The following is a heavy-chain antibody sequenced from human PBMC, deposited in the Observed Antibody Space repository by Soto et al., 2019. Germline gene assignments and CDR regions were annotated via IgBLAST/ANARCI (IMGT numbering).Heavy chain of an antibody. CDR3: ARSAQWDGFDP. J-gene: IGHJ3*01. Sequence: QVQLQESGPGLVRPSQTLSLTCTVSAGSIRTINYYWRWIRQHPEKVQEWIGYLSYSGSTFYHSSLKSRVTISLDTSKKQFSLTLTSVTAADTAVYSCARSAQWDGFDPWGQGTIVTVSS. CDR1: AGSIRTINYY. CDR2: LSYSGST. V-gene: IGHV4-31*03. D-gene: IGHD2-8*01.